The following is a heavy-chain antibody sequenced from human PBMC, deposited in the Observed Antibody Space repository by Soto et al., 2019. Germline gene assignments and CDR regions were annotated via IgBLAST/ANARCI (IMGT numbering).Heavy chain of an antibody. CDR1: GFTFTPYW. CDR2: INGDGSST. J-gene: IGHJ4*02. V-gene: IGHV3-74*01. Sequence: EVQLVESGGGLVQPGGSLRLSCAASGFTFTPYWIHWVRQAPGKGLVWVSRINGDGSSTNYADSVKGRFTISRDNAKNTVYLQMNSLRAEDTAVYYCARETNWQSDYWGQGTLVTVSS. D-gene: IGHD7-27*01. CDR3: ARETNWQSDY.